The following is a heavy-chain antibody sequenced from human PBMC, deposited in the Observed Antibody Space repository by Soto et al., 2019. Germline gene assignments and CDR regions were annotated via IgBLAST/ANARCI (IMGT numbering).Heavy chain of an antibody. CDR1: GFTFSSYS. CDR3: ARELLIVDAIPHYYYGMDV. J-gene: IGHJ6*02. D-gene: IGHD2-8*01. CDR2: ISSSSSYI. V-gene: IGHV3-21*01. Sequence: EVQLVESGGGLVKPGGSLRLSCAASGFTFSSYSMNWVRQAPGKGLEWVSSISSSSSYIYYADSVKGRFTISRDNAKNSLYLQMNSLRAEDTAVYYCARELLIVDAIPHYYYGMDVWGQGATVTVSS.